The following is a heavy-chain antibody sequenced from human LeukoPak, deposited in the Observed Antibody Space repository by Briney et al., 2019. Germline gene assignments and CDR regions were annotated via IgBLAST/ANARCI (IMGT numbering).Heavy chain of an antibody. CDR1: GFTFSSYG. CDR3: AKDPVRYSSSGGLFDY. D-gene: IGHD6-13*01. Sequence: GGSLRLSCAASGFTFSSYGMHWVRQAPGKGLEWVAVISYDGSNKYYADSVKGRFAISRDNSKNTLYLQMNSLRAEDTAVYYCAKDPVRYSSSGGLFDYWGQGTLVTVSS. CDR2: ISYDGSNK. V-gene: IGHV3-30*18. J-gene: IGHJ4*02.